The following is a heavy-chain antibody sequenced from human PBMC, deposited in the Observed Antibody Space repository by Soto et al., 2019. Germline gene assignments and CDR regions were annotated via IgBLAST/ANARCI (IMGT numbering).Heavy chain of an antibody. Sequence: GESLKISCKGSGYSFTSYWISWVRQMPGKGLEWMGRIDPSDSYTNYSPSFQGHVTISADKSISTAYLQWSSLKASDTAMYYCARTVATSYYYYGMDVWGQGTTVTVSS. D-gene: IGHD4-4*01. CDR2: IDPSDSYT. CDR3: ARTVATSYYYYGMDV. J-gene: IGHJ6*02. V-gene: IGHV5-10-1*01. CDR1: GYSFTSYW.